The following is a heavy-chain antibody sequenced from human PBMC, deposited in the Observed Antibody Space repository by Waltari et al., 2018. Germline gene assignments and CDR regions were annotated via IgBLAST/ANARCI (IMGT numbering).Heavy chain of an antibody. J-gene: IGHJ4*02. CDR1: GFTFSNYW. CDR3: SVSLNY. V-gene: IGHV3-7*01. CDR2: IKQDGSES. Sequence: EVKLVESGGGLVQPGGSLRLSCAASGFTFSNYWMDWVRQAPGKGLEWVANIKQDGSESHYVDSVKGRFTISRDNAQNLLYLQMNSLRAGDTAVYYCSVSLNYWGQGTLVTVSS.